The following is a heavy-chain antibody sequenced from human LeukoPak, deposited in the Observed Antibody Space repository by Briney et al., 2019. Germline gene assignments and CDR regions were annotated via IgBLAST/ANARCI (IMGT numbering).Heavy chain of an antibody. Sequence: GGSLRLSCAASGFTFNSYAMSWVRQAPGKGLEWVSAISESGGSTYYADSVKGRFTISRDNSKNTLYLQMNSLRVEDTAVYYCAKGMGLAHYYFYGMDVWGQGTTVTVSS. D-gene: IGHD6-19*01. CDR3: AKGMGLAHYYFYGMDV. J-gene: IGHJ6*02. CDR1: GFTFNSYA. V-gene: IGHV3-23*01. CDR2: ISESGGST.